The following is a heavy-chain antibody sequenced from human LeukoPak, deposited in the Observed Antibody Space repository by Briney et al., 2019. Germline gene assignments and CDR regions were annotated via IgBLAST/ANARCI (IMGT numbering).Heavy chain of an antibody. Sequence: SETLSLTCTVSGGSISNYYWTWIRQPAGKGLEWIGRINTSGSTNCNPSLKSRVTVSVDTSKNQFSLKLTSVTAADTAVYYCAREIATSGGNSRALDHWGQGTLVTVSS. J-gene: IGHJ4*02. CDR1: GGSISNYY. CDR3: AREIATSGGNSRALDH. V-gene: IGHV4-4*07. D-gene: IGHD4-23*01. CDR2: INTSGST.